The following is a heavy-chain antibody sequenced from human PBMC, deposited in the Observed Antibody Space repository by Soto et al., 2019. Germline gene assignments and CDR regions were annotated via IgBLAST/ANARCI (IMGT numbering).Heavy chain of an antibody. CDR3: ARQGYDFWSGYYTRGLVSYYFGY. J-gene: IGHJ4*02. D-gene: IGHD3-3*01. V-gene: IGHV4-39*01. CDR1: GGSISSSSYY. CDR2: IYYSGST. Sequence: PSETLSLTCTVSGGSISSSSYYWGWIRQPPGKGLEWIGSIYYSGSTYYNPSLKSRVTISVDTSKNQFSLKLSSVTAADTAVYYCARQGYDFWSGYYTRGLVSYYFGYWGQGTLVTVSS.